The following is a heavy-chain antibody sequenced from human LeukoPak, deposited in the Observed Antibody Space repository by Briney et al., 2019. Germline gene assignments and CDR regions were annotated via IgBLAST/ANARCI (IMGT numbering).Heavy chain of an antibody. D-gene: IGHD4-23*01. V-gene: IGHV4-34*01. Sequence: SETLSLTCAVYGGSFSGYYWSWIRQPPGKGLEWIGEINHSGSTNYNPSLKGRVTISVDTSKNQFSLKLSSVTAADTAVYYCASGRSAVGHFDYWGQGTLVTVSS. CDR3: ASGRSAVGHFDY. CDR2: INHSGST. CDR1: GGSFSGYY. J-gene: IGHJ4*02.